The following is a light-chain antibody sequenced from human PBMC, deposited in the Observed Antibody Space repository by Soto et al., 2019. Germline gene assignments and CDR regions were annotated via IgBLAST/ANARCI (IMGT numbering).Light chain of an antibody. CDR1: QSVSSSY. CDR2: DAS. CDR3: QQYGSSPGT. J-gene: IGKJ1*01. Sequence: EIVLTQSPGTLSLSPGERATLSCRASQSVSSSYLAWYQQKPGQAPRLLIYDASSRATGIPDRFSGSGSGTDFTLTISRLEPEDFAVYSCQQYGSSPGTFGQGTKVEVK. V-gene: IGKV3-20*01.